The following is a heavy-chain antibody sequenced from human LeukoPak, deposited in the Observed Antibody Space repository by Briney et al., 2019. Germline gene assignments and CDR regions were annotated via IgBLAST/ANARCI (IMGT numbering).Heavy chain of an antibody. CDR3: AKRMRLGELSLYNYYYGMDV. V-gene: IGHV3-23*01. CDR2: ISGSGGST. J-gene: IGHJ6*04. D-gene: IGHD3-16*02. CDR1: GFTFSSYA. Sequence: GGSLRLSCAASGFTFSSYAMSWVRQAPGKGLEWVSAISGSGGSTYYADSVKGRFTISRDNSKNTLYLQMNSLRAEDTAVYYCAKRMRLGELSLYNYYYGMDVWGKGTTVTVSS.